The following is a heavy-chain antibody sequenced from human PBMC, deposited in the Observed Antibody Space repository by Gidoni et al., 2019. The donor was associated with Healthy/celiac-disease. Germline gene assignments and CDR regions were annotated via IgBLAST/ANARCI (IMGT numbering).Heavy chain of an antibody. J-gene: IGHJ6*02. CDR3: AKDMGEGEMVYALYGMDV. D-gene: IGHD2-8*01. CDR1: GFNFDDYA. V-gene: IGHV3-9*01. CDR2: ISWNSGSI. Sequence: EVQLVESGGGLVQPGRSLRLSCAASGFNFDDYAMHWVRQAPGKGLEWVSGISWNSGSIGYADSVKSRFTISRDNAKNSLYLQMNSLRAEDTALYYCAKDMGEGEMVYALYGMDVWGQGTTVTVSS.